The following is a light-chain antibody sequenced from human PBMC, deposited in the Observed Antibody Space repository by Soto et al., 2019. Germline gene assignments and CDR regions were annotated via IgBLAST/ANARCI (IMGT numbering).Light chain of an antibody. CDR2: EVS. J-gene: IGLJ2*01. V-gene: IGLV2-14*01. Sequence: QSALTQPASMSGTPGQSITISCTGSSSDVGGYNYVSWYQQHPGKAPKLMIYEVSNRPSGVSNRFSGSKSGNTASLTISGLQAEDEADYYCLSYTISSTLGVFGGGTKLTVL. CDR1: SSDVGGYNY. CDR3: LSYTISSTLGV.